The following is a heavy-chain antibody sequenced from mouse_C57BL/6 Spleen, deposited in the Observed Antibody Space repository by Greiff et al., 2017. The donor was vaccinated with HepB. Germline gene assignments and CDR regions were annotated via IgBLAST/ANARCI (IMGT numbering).Heavy chain of an antibody. Sequence: QVQLQQPGAELVMPGASVKLSCKASGYTFTSYWMHWVKQRPGQGLEWIGEIDPSDSYTNYNQKFKGKSTLTVDKSSSTAYMQLSSLTSEDSAVYYCARRDYGSSRYWYFDVWGTGTTVTVSS. CDR2: IDPSDSYT. D-gene: IGHD1-1*01. CDR3: ARRDYGSSRYWYFDV. V-gene: IGHV1-69*01. J-gene: IGHJ1*03. CDR1: GYTFTSYW.